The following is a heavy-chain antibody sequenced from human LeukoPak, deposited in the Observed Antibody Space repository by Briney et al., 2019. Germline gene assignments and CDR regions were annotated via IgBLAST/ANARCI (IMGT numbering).Heavy chain of an antibody. Sequence: PSQTLSLTCTVSGGSISSGDYYWSWIRQPPGKGLEWIGYIYYSGSTYYNPSPKSRVTISVDTSKNQFSLKLSSVTAADTAVYYCARSVVVTAILDYWSQGTLVTVSS. V-gene: IGHV4-30-4*01. J-gene: IGHJ4*02. CDR2: IYYSGST. D-gene: IGHD2-21*02. CDR1: GGSISSGDYY. CDR3: ARSVVVTAILDY.